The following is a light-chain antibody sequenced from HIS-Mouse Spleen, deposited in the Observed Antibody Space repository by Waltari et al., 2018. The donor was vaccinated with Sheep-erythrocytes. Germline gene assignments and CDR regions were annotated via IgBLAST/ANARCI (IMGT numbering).Light chain of an antibody. CDR2: GAS. CDR3: QQYNNWPPPYT. CDR1: QSVSSN. J-gene: IGKJ2*01. V-gene: IGKV3-15*01. Sequence: EIVMTQSPATLSVSPAERATLSCRASQSVSSNLAWYQQKPGQAPRLLIYGASTRATGIPARFSGSWSGTEFTLTISSMQSEDFAVYYCQQYNNWPPPYTFGQGTKLEIK.